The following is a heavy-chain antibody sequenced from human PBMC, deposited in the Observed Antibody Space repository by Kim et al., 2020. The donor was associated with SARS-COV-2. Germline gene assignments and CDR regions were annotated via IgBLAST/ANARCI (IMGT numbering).Heavy chain of an antibody. J-gene: IGHJ6*02. CDR2: MNPNSGNT. D-gene: IGHD6-19*01. V-gene: IGHV1-8*01. CDR3: ARSQAGTPGYYNYYYDLDV. Sequence: ASVKVSCKASGYTFTSYDINWVRQATGQGLEWMGWMNPNSGNTGYAQKFQGRVTMTRNTSITTAYMELSSLRSEDTAVYYCARSQAGTPGYYNYYYDLDVWGQGTPVTVSS. CDR1: GYTFTSYD.